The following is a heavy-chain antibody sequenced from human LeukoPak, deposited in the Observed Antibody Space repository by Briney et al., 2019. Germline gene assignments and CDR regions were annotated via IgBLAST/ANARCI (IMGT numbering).Heavy chain of an antibody. V-gene: IGHV1-18*01. CDR2: ISAYNGNT. CDR3: ARDPLGGFGELSNDY. CDR1: GYTFTSYG. D-gene: IGHD3-10*01. Sequence: ASVKVSCKASGYTFTSYGISWVRQAPGQGLEWMGWISAYNGNTNYAQKLQGRVTMTTDTSTGTAYMELRSLRSDDTAVYYCARDPLGGFGELSNDYWGQGTLVTVSS. J-gene: IGHJ4*02.